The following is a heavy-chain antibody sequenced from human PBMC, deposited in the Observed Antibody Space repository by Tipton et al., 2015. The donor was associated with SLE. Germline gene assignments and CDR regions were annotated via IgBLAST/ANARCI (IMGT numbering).Heavy chain of an antibody. Sequence: TLSLTCAVYGGSFSDYYWSWIRLPPGKGLEWIGEINHSGSTNYNPSLKSRVTISVDTSKNQFSLKLNSVTAADTAVYYCARVACSGYEGFWGQGTLVTVSS. CDR1: GGSFSDYY. CDR2: INHSGST. V-gene: IGHV4-34*01. D-gene: IGHD5-12*01. CDR3: ARVACSGYEGF. J-gene: IGHJ4*02.